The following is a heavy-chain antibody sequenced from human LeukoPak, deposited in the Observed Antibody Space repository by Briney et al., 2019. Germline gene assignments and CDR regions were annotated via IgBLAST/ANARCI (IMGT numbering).Heavy chain of an antibody. J-gene: IGHJ3*02. CDR1: GYTFTSYY. V-gene: IGHV1-46*03. D-gene: IGHD2-21*01. CDR2: INPSGGST. Sequence: GASVKVSCKASGYTFTSYYMHWVRQAPGQGLEWMGIINPSGGSTSYAQKFQGRVTMTRDTPTSTVYMELSSLRSEDTAVYYCARVRYCGGDCYTPFDAFDIWGQGTMVTVSS. CDR3: ARVRYCGGDCYTPFDAFDI.